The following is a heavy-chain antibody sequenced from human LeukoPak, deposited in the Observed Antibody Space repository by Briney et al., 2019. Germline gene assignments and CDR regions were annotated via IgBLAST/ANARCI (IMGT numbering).Heavy chain of an antibody. V-gene: IGHV4-39*01. D-gene: IGHD5/OR15-5a*01. Sequence: PSETLSLTCTVSGGSISSSSYYWGWIRQPPGKGLEWIGSIYYSGSTYYNPSLKSRVTISVDTSKNQFSLKLSSVTAADTAVYYCARHVRSTTNAFYYYYYYGMDVWGQGTTVTVSS. CDR2: IYYSGST. CDR3: ARHVRSTTNAFYYYYYYGMDV. J-gene: IGHJ6*02. CDR1: GGSISSSSYY.